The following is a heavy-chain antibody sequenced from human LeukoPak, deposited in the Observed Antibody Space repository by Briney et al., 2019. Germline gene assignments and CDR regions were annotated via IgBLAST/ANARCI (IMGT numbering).Heavy chain of an antibody. D-gene: IGHD2-15*01. CDR2: TYYRSKWYN. CDR1: GDSVSSNSAA. CDR3: ARGPQGGHYYYYYYMDV. Sequence: SQTLSLTCAISGDSVSSNSAAWNWIRQSPSRGLEWLGRTYYRSKWYNDYAVSVKSRITINPDTSKNQFSLQLNSVTPEDTAVYYCARGPQGGHYYYYYYMDVWGKGTTVTVSS. V-gene: IGHV6-1*01. J-gene: IGHJ6*03.